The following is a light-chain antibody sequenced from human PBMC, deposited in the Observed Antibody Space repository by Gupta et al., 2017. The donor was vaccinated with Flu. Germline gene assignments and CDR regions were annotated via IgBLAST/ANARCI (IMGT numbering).Light chain of an antibody. J-gene: IGLJ1*01. CDR2: EGT. Sequence: QSALTQPASVSGSPGQSITISCTGSSSDIGTYNHVSWYQQHPGKAPKLMIYEGTQRPSGVSNRFSGSKSGTTASLTISGLQAEDEADYYCCSYTEGGPSPYVFGTGTEVTVL. CDR3: CSYTEGGPSPYV. CDR1: SSDIGTYNH. V-gene: IGLV2-23*01.